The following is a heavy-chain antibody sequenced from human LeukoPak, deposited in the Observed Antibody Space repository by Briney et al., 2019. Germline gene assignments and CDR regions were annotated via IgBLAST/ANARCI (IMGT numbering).Heavy chain of an antibody. J-gene: IGHJ4*02. D-gene: IGHD4-17*01. CDR1: GFTFDDYG. CDR2: INWNGGST. CDR3: AKEIWPTVTTPGHTYFDY. V-gene: IGHV3-20*04. Sequence: PGGSLRLSCAASGFTFDDYGMAWVRQAPGEGLGWVSGINWNGGSTGYGDSVKGRFTISRENGKNSLYLQMNNLRAEDTAVFFCAKEIWPTVTTPGHTYFDYWGQGTLVTVSS.